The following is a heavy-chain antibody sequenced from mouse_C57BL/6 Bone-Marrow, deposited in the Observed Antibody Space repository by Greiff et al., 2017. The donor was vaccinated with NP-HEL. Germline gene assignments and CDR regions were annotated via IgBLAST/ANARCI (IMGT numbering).Heavy chain of an antibody. CDR1: GFTFSSYA. CDR3: TRDRDDGYYWGFAY. V-gene: IGHV5-9-1*02. Sequence: EVMLVESGEGLVKPGGSLKLSCAASGFTFSSYAMSWVRQTPEKRLEWVAYISSGGDYIYYADTVKGRFTISRDNARNTLYLQMSSLKSEDTAMYYCTRDRDDGYYWGFAYWGQGTLVTVSA. CDR2: ISSGGDYI. J-gene: IGHJ3*01. D-gene: IGHD2-3*01.